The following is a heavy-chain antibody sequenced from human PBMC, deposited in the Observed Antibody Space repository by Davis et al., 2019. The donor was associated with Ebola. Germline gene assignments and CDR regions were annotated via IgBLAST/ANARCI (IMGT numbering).Heavy chain of an antibody. CDR1: GYNFTRFW. V-gene: IGHV5-51*01. J-gene: IGHJ4*02. CDR3: ARGPRSYFRAGGDDY. Sequence: GESLKISCKGSGYNFTRFWIGWVRQMPGKGLEWMGIIYPGDSDTRYSPSFQGQVTISVEKSINTAYLQWSSLKASDTAMYYCARGPRSYFRAGGDDYWGQGTLVTVSS. D-gene: IGHD3-10*01. CDR2: IYPGDSDT.